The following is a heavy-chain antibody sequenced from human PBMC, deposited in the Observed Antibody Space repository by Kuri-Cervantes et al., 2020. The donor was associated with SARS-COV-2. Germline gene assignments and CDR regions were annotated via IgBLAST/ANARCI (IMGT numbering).Heavy chain of an antibody. CDR3: AREQSDSSGPYAEEYYYYYMDV. J-gene: IGHJ6*03. CDR2: ISSNGGST. Sequence: LSLTCAASGVTFSGYAMNWVRQAPGKGLEYVSAISSNGGSTYYANSVKGRFTISSGNSKNTLYLQMGSLRAEDMAVYYCAREQSDSSGPYAEEYYYYYMDVWGKGTRVTVSS. D-gene: IGHD6-19*01. CDR1: GVTFSGYA. V-gene: IGHV3-64*01.